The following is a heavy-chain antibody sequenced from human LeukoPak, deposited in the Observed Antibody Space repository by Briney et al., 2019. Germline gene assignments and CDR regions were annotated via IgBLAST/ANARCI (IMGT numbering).Heavy chain of an antibody. J-gene: IGHJ4*02. V-gene: IGHV1-46*01. CDR1: GYTFTSYG. CDR2: ISPNGGST. Sequence: ASVQVSCKASGYTFTSYGISWVRQAPGQGLEWMGMISPNGGSTTFAQSFQGRIALTGDTSTSTVYMELGSLKSEDTAVYYCARGAPSGSLNYFDYWGQGTQATVSS. CDR3: ARGAPSGSLNYFDY. D-gene: IGHD2-15*01.